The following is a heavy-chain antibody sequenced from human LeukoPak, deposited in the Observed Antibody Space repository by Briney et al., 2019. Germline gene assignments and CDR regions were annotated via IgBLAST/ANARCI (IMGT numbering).Heavy chain of an antibody. V-gene: IGHV1-2*02. CDR2: INPNSGGT. J-gene: IGHJ4*02. Sequence: RASVKVSCKASGYTFTGYYMHWVRQAPGQGLEWIGWINPNSGGTTYAQKFQGRVTMTRDTSISTAYMELSRLRSDDTAVYYCARVFDGGSYYGESVGYWGQGTLVTVSP. CDR3: ARVFDGGSYYGESVGY. D-gene: IGHD1-26*01. CDR1: GYTFTGYY.